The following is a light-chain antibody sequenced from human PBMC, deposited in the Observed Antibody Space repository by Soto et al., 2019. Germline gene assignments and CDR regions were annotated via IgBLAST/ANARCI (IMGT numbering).Light chain of an antibody. CDR2: LGS. CDR3: MEALQTPPT. Sequence: DIVLTQSPLSLPVTPGEPASISCRSSQSLLHSNGYNYLDWYLQKPGQSPQLLTYLGSNRASGVPDRFSGSGSGIDFTLKISRVEAEDVGVYYCMEALQTPPTFGQGTKVDIK. J-gene: IGKJ1*01. V-gene: IGKV2-28*01. CDR1: QSLLHSNGYNY.